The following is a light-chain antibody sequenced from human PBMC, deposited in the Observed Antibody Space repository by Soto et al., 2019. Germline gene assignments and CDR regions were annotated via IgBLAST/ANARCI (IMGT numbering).Light chain of an antibody. V-gene: IGKV1-9*01. J-gene: IGKJ1*01. CDR2: AAS. CDR1: QVISTS. Sequence: DIQLTQSPSFLSPSIGESVTITCRASQVISTSLAWYQVKPGKAPKLLIYAASTLESGVPSRFSATVSGTEFSLTITSLQPEDFATYYCQQSYSTPRTFGQGTKVDIK. CDR3: QQSYSTPRT.